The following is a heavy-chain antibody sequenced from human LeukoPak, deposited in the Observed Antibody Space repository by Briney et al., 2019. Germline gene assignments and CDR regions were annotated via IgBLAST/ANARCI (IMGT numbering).Heavy chain of an antibody. J-gene: IGHJ5*02. CDR3: AHYGGIYGSGTWFDP. CDR2: IYWNDDK. V-gene: IGHV2-5*01. Sequence: SGPTLVHPTQTLTLTCTFSGFSLSTSGVGVGWIRQPPGKALEWLALIYWNDDKRYSPSLKSRLTITKDTSKNQVVLTMTNMDPVDTATYYCAHYGGIYGSGTWFDPWGQGTLVTVSS. D-gene: IGHD3-10*01. CDR1: GFSLSTSGVG.